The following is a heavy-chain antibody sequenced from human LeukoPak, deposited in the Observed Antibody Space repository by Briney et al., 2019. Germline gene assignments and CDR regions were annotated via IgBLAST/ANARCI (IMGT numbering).Heavy chain of an antibody. CDR3: ATDYGDYGSWFDP. Sequence: ASVKVSCKASGYTFTGYYMHWVRQAPGQGLEWMGRINPNSGGTNYAQKFQGRVTMTRDTSISTAYMELSRLRSDDTAVYYCATDYGDYGSWFDPWGQGTLVTVS. D-gene: IGHD4-17*01. V-gene: IGHV1-2*06. J-gene: IGHJ5*02. CDR1: GYTFTGYY. CDR2: INPNSGGT.